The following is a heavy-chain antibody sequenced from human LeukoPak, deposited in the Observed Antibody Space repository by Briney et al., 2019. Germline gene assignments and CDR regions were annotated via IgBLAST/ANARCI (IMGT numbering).Heavy chain of an antibody. V-gene: IGHV4-34*01. J-gene: IGHJ4*02. Sequence: PSETLSLTCAVYGGSFSGYYWSWIRQPPGKGLEWIGEINHSGSTNYNPSLKSRVTISVDTSKNQFSLKLSSVTAADTAVYYCARVGRGVPPRAGDYWGQGTLVTVSS. D-gene: IGHD3-10*01. CDR1: GGSFSGYY. CDR2: INHSGST. CDR3: ARVGRGVPPRAGDY.